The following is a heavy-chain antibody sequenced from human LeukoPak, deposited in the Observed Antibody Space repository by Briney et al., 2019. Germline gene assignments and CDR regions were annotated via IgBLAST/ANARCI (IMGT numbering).Heavy chain of an antibody. D-gene: IGHD6-13*01. V-gene: IGHV3-23*01. CDR1: GFTFGSYA. J-gene: IGHJ4*02. CDR2: ISGSGGST. CDR3: TKALAPYYYFDY. Sequence: GGSLRLSCAASGFTFGSYAMSWVRQAPGKGLEWVSAISGSGGSTYYADSVKGRFTISRDNSKNTLYLQMNSLRAEDTAVYYCTKALAPYYYFDYWGQGTLVTVSS.